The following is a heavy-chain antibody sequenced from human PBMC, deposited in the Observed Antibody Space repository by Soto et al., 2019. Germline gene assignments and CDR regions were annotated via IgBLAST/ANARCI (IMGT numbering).Heavy chain of an antibody. CDR2: ISSGSSYI. J-gene: IGHJ4*02. D-gene: IGHD2-15*01. V-gene: IGHV3-21*01. Sequence: EVQLVESGGGLVTPGGSLRLSCAASGFTFSSYTMNWVRQAPGKGLEWVSSISSGSSYIYYADSMKGRFTISRDNAKNSLYLQMSSLRAEDTAVYYCARGVLSDSGNCYWGRGTLVTVSS. CDR3: ARGVLSDSGNCY. CDR1: GFTFSSYT.